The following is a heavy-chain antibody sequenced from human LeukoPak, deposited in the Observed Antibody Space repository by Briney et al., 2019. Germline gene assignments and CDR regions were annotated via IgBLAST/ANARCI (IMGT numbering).Heavy chain of an antibody. V-gene: IGHV1-18*01. D-gene: IGHD6-19*01. CDR1: GYTFTSYG. Sequence: ASVKVSCKASGYTFTSYGISWVRQAPGQGLEWMGWISAYNGNTNYAQKLQGRVTMATDTSTSTAYMELRSLRSDDTAVYYCARDLRLVAVAGTNTFDYWGQGTLVTVSP. CDR2: ISAYNGNT. CDR3: ARDLRLVAVAGTNTFDY. J-gene: IGHJ4*02.